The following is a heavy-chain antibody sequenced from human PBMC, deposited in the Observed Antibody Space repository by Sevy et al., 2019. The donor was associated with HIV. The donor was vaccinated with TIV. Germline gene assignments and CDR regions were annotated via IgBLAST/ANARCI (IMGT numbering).Heavy chain of an antibody. D-gene: IGHD2-15*01. Sequence: ASVKVSCKASGYTFTRYGISWVRQAPGQGLEWMGWISAYNGNTNYAQKLQGRVTMTTDTSTSTAYMELRSLRSDDTAVYYCARRYCSGGSCEFDPWGQGTLVTVSS. J-gene: IGHJ5*02. CDR3: ARRYCSGGSCEFDP. V-gene: IGHV1-18*04. CDR1: GYTFTRYG. CDR2: ISAYNGNT.